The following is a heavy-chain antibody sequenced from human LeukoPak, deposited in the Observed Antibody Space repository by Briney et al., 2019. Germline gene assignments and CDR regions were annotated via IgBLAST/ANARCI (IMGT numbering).Heavy chain of an antibody. V-gene: IGHV4-59*08. J-gene: IGHJ5*02. D-gene: IGHD3-10*01. CDR2: MYYSGST. CDR3: ARPRGSGSNNWFDP. CDR1: GGSISSYY. Sequence: PSETLSLTCTVSGGSISSYYWSWIRQPPGKGLEWIGCMYYSGSTNYNPSLKSRVTISVDTSKNQFSLKLSSVTAADTAVYYCARPRGSGSNNWFDPWGQGTLVTVSS.